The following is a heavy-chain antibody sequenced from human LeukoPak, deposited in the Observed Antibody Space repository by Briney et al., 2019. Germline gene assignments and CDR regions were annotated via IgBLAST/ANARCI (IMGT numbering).Heavy chain of an antibody. J-gene: IGHJ4*02. Sequence: GGSLRLSCAASGFTFSSYSMNWVRQAPGKGLEWVSSISSSSYIYYADSVKGRFTISRDNAKNSLYLQMNSLRAEDTAVHYCARSRYYDILTGYAYWGQGTLVTVSS. CDR1: GFTFSSYS. D-gene: IGHD3-9*01. CDR3: ARSRYYDILTGYAY. CDR2: ISSSSYI. V-gene: IGHV3-21*01.